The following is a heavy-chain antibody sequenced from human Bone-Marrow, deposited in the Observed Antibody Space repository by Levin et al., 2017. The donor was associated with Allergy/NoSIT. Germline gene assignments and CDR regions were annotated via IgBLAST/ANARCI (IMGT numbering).Heavy chain of an antibody. J-gene: IGHJ4*02. Sequence: SLKISCAASGFTFDDYAMHWVRQAPGKGLEWVSGISWNSGSIGYADSVKGRFTISRDNAKNSLYLQMNSLRAEDTALYYCATGVGGYYYGAGGYWGQGTLVTVSS. CDR1: GFTFDDYA. CDR3: ATGVGGYYYGAGGY. V-gene: IGHV3-9*01. D-gene: IGHD3-22*01. CDR2: ISWNSGSI.